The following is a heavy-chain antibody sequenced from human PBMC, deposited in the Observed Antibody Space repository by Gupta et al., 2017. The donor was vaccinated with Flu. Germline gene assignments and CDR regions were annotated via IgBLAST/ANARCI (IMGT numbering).Heavy chain of an antibody. V-gene: IGHV3-48*03. D-gene: IGHD2-15*01. CDR3: AAGGSCDF. Sequence: EVQLVDSGGGLVEPGGSLRLPGTVSGLGLGLYEMNWGRQAPGKGREWITYISPGSNTINYADSVRGRFTFARDNARNSVYLQMNSLRVEDTAGYYCAAGGSCDFWGRGAPVTVSS. CDR1: GLGLGLYE. J-gene: IGHJ4*02. CDR2: ISPGSNTI.